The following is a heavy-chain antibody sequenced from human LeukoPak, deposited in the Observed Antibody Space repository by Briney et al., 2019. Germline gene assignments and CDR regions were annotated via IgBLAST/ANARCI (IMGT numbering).Heavy chain of an antibody. CDR1: GVTFNNYG. CDR2: ISYDANNK. J-gene: IGHJ4*02. Sequence: PGGSLRLSCVVSGVTFNNYGMHWVRQAPGKGLEWVAVISYDANNKQYADSVKGRFTISRDNSKDTLYLQMNSLRVEDTAVYYCARASPGVTMDYWGQGAPVTVSS. CDR3: ARASPGVTMDY. D-gene: IGHD2-21*02. V-gene: IGHV3-30*03.